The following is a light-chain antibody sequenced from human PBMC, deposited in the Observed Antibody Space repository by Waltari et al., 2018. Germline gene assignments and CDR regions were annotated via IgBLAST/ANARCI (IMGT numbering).Light chain of an antibody. CDR1: QTIRDNH. J-gene: IGKJ1*01. Sequence: EVVLTQSPGTLSLSQGERDTLSCRASQTIRDNHLAWYQQKTGQAPKLLIYGASNRATGIRDRVSGCGSRTDFTLTISILETDNFTVYYCQQYGRSVQFGQGAKAEVK. CDR2: GAS. V-gene: IGKV3-20*01. CDR3: QQYGRSVQ.